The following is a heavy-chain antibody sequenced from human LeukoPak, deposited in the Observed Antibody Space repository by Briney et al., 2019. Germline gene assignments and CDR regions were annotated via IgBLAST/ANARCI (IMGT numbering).Heavy chain of an antibody. J-gene: IGHJ4*02. Sequence: PGGSLRLSCAASGFTFSSYAMHWVRQAPGKGLEWVAVISYDGSNKYYADSVKGRFTISRDNSKNTLYLQMNSLRAEDTAVYYRARGYDSSDYWGQGTLVTVSS. D-gene: IGHD3-22*01. CDR3: ARGYDSSDY. V-gene: IGHV3-30*04. CDR1: GFTFSSYA. CDR2: ISYDGSNK.